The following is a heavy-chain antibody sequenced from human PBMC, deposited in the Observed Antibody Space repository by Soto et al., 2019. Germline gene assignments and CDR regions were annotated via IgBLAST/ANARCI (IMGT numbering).Heavy chain of an antibody. V-gene: IGHV3-23*01. CDR2: ISGSGGST. D-gene: IGHD2-2*01. Sequence: GGSLRLSCAASGFTFSSYAMSWVRQAPGKGLEWVSAISGSGGSTYYADSVKGRFTISRDNSKNTLYLQMNSLRAEDTAVYYCAKDGRFQLIVVVPAAIHYYYYGMDVWGQGTTVTVSS. CDR1: GFTFSSYA. J-gene: IGHJ6*02. CDR3: AKDGRFQLIVVVPAAIHYYYYGMDV.